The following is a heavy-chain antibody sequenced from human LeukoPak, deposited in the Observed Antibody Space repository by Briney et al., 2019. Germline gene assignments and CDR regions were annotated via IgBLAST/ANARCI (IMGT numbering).Heavy chain of an antibody. J-gene: IGHJ4*02. CDR1: GGSISTYY. D-gene: IGHD3-9*01. CDR3: ARGGDSLRYFDWFHQDYYFDY. V-gene: IGHV4-59*01. Sequence: SETLSLTCTVSGGSISTYYWSWIRQPPGKGLEWIGFTYYSGSTNYNPSLKSRVTISVDTSKNQFSLKLSSVTAADTAVYYCARGGDSLRYFDWFHQDYYFDYWGQGTLVTVSS. CDR2: TYYSGST.